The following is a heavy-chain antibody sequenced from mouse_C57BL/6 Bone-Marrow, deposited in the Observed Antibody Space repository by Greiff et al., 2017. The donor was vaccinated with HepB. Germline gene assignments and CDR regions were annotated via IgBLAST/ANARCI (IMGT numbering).Heavy chain of an antibody. Sequence: QVQLQQPGAELVMPGASVKLSCKASGYTFTSYWMHWVKQRPGQGLEWIGEIDPSDSYTNYNQKFKGKSTLTVDKSSSTAYMQLSSLTSEDSAVHYCAREGPYYYGSSYAMDYWGQGTSVTVSS. J-gene: IGHJ4*01. CDR3: AREGPYYYGSSYAMDY. D-gene: IGHD1-1*01. V-gene: IGHV1-69*01. CDR2: IDPSDSYT. CDR1: GYTFTSYW.